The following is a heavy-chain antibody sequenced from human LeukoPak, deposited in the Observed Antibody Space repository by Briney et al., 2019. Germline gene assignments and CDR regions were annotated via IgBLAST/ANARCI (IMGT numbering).Heavy chain of an antibody. V-gene: IGHV1-46*01. CDR2: INPSGDST. CDR3: ARGHSGYDYYYYYYMDV. D-gene: IGHD5-12*01. CDR1: GYTFPSYY. J-gene: IGHJ6*03. Sequence: ASVKVSCKASGYTFPSYYMHWVRQAPGQGPEWMGIINPSGDSTSYAQKFQGRVTMTRDMSTSTVYMELSSLRSEDTAVYYCARGHSGYDYYYYYYMDVWGKGTTVTVSS.